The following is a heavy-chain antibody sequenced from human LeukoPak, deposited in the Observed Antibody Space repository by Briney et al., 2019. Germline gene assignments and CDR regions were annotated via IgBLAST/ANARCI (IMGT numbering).Heavy chain of an antibody. CDR2: INHSGST. CDR3: ARHLRGYCSSTSCYRAWFDP. CDR1: GGSFSGYY. V-gene: IGHV4-34*01. D-gene: IGHD2-2*01. Sequence: SETLSLTCAVYGGSFSGYYWSWFRQPPGKGLEWIGEINHSGSTNYNPSLKSRVTISVDTSKNQFSLKLSSVTAADTAVYYCARHLRGYCSSTSCYRAWFDPWGQGTLVTVSS. J-gene: IGHJ5*02.